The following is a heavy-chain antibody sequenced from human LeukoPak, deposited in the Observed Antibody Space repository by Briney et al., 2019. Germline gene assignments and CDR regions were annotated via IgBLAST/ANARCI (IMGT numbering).Heavy chain of an antibody. V-gene: IGHV1-18*04. CDR2: ISPYNGNT. Sequence: ASVTVSCKASGYTFTSYGISWVRQAPGQGLEWMGSISPYNGNTKYTERLQGRVIMTTDTSTRTAYMELRGLRSDDTAVFYCARDQYDYTWGSYRPYFDSWGQGTPVTVSS. CDR1: GYTFTSYG. D-gene: IGHD3-16*02. CDR3: ARDQYDYTWGSYRPYFDS. J-gene: IGHJ4*02.